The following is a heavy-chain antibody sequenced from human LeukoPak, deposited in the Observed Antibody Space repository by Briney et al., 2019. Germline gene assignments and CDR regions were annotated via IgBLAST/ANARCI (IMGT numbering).Heavy chain of an antibody. CDR2: INPNSGGT. J-gene: IGHJ5*02. D-gene: IGHD1-7*01. V-gene: IGHV1-2*06. CDR3: ARDRRVPGTTFGYHWFDP. CDR1: GYTFTGYY. Sequence: ASVKVSCKASGYTFTGYYMHWVRQAPGKGLEWMGRINPNSGGTNYAQKFQGRVSMTRDTSISTAYMELSRLRYDDTAVYYCARDRRVPGTTFGYHWFDPWGQGTLVTVSS.